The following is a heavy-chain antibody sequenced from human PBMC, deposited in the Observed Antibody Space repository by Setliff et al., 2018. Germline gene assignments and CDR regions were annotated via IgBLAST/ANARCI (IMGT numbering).Heavy chain of an antibody. CDR3: ARAKATRQARPTNCFDP. CDR1: GGNFRFYA. D-gene: IGHD1-1*01. Sequence: SVKVSCKASGGNFRFYAFSWVRQAPGQGLEWMGGIIPMFVTANYAQKFQDRVTITADESTSTAYMELSSLRFEDTAVYYCARAKATRQARPTNCFDPWGQGTLVTSPQ. J-gene: IGHJ5*02. V-gene: IGHV1-69*13. CDR2: IIPMFVTA.